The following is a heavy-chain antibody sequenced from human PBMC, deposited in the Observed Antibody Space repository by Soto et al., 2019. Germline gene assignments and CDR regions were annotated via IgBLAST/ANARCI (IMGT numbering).Heavy chain of an antibody. J-gene: IGHJ1*01. CDR2: IIPIFGTA. V-gene: IGHV1-69*12. CDR3: ARGAANDYGDYEEYFQH. D-gene: IGHD4-17*01. CDR1: GGTFSSYA. Sequence: QVQLVQSGAEVKKPGSSVKVSCKASGGTFSSYAISWVRQAPGQGLEWMGGIIPIFGTANYAQKFQGRVTITADESTSTAYMGLSSLRSEDTAVYYCARGAANDYGDYEEYFQHWGQGTLVTVSS.